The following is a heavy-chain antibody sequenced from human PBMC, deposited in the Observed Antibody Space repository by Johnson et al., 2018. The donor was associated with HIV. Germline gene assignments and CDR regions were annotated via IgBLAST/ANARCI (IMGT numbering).Heavy chain of an antibody. V-gene: IGHV3-11*04. J-gene: IGHJ3*02. Sequence: QVQLMESGGGLVKPGGSLRLSCAASGFTFSDYYMNWIRQAPGKGLEWVSYISSSGSTIYYADSVKGRFTNSRDNAKNSLYLQMKSLRAEDTAVYYFARDSTPWGGDYVAYAFDIWGQGTMVTVSS. D-gene: IGHD4-17*01. CDR2: ISSSGSTI. CDR3: ARDSTPWGGDYVAYAFDI. CDR1: GFTFSDYY.